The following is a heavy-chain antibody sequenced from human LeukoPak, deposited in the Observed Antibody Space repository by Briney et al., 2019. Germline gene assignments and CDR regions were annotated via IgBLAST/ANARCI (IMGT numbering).Heavy chain of an antibody. CDR3: ARGQSPSYYDMDV. CDR2: IWSDGSSK. CDR1: GFTFSSYG. D-gene: IGHD6-19*01. Sequence: GRSLRLSCAASGFTFSSYGMHWVRQAPGKGLEWVAVIWSDGSSKHYGDSEKARFTISRDNSKNTLYLQMNSLRADDTAVYHCARGQSPSYYDMDVWGQGTTVTVSS. J-gene: IGHJ6*02. V-gene: IGHV3-33*01.